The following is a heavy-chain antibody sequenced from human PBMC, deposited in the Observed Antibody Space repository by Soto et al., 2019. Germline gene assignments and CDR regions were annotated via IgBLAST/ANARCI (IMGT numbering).Heavy chain of an antibody. CDR3: ATDRLSYFGDYHRVYYNYGMDV. J-gene: IGHJ6*02. CDR2: IYYSGST. Sequence: ASETLSLTCTVSGGSISSGDCYWSWIRQPPGKGLEWIGYIYYSGSTYYNPSLKSRVTISVDTSKNQFSLKLSSVTAADTAVYYCATDRLSYFGDYHRVYYNYGMDVWGQGITVIVSS. V-gene: IGHV4-30-4*01. D-gene: IGHD4-17*01. CDR1: GGSISSGDCY.